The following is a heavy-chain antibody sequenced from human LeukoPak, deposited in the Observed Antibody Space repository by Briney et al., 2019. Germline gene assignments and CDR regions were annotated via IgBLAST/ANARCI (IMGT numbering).Heavy chain of an antibody. Sequence: PSETLSLTCAVSGYSISSGYYWGWIRQPPGKGLEWIGSIYHSGSTYYNPSLKSRVTISVDTSKNQFSLKLSSATAADTAVYYCARDEPGSSSPFDYWGQGTLVTVSS. V-gene: IGHV4-38-2*02. J-gene: IGHJ4*02. CDR2: IYHSGST. CDR1: GYSISSGYY. D-gene: IGHD6-6*01. CDR3: ARDEPGSSSPFDY.